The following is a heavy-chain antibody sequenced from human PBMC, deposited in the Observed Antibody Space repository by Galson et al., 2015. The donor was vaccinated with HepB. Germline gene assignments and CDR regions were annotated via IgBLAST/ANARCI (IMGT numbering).Heavy chain of an antibody. CDR2: IDWDDDK. D-gene: IGHD3-3*01. V-gene: IGHV2-70*01. CDR3: ARTLTYYDFWSGYYTGISFDY. J-gene: IGHJ4*02. CDR1: GFSLSTSGMC. Sequence: PALVKPTQTLTLTCTFSGFSLSTSGMCVSWIRQPPGKALEWLALIDWDDDKYYSTSLKTRLTISKDTSKNQVVLTMTNMDPVDTATYYCARTLTYYDFWSGYYTGISFDYWGQGTLVTVSS.